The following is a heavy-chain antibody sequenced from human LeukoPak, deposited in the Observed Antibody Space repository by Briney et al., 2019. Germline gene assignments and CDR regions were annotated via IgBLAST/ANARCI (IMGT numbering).Heavy chain of an antibody. CDR3: ARDLRMYSSSWYGQYRY. D-gene: IGHD6-13*01. J-gene: IGHJ4*02. Sequence: GGSLRLSCAASGFTFSSYAMHWVRQAPGKGLEWVAVISYDGSNKYYADSVKGRFTISRDNSKKTLYLQMNSLRAEDTAVYYCARDLRMYSSSWYGQYRYWGQGTLVTVSS. CDR2: ISYDGSNK. V-gene: IGHV3-30-3*01. CDR1: GFTFSSYA.